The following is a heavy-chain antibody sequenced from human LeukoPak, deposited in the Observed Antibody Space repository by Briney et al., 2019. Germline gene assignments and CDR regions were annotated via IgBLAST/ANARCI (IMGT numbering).Heavy chain of an antibody. D-gene: IGHD5-18*01. CDR1: GFAFRSYA. Sequence: GGSLRLSCAASGFAFRSYAMSWVRQAPGRGLEWVSSIISSGDITYYADSLKGRFTISRDNSKNIVYLQMDSLRAEDSAVYYCAKNAGYSYGLYYFDYWGQGTLVTVSS. CDR3: AKNAGYSYGLYYFDY. V-gene: IGHV3-23*01. J-gene: IGHJ4*02. CDR2: IISSGDIT.